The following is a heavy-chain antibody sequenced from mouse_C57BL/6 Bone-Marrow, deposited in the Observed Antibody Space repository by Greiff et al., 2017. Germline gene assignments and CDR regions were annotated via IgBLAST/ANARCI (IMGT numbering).Heavy chain of an antibody. V-gene: IGHV1-7*01. D-gene: IGHD2-3*01. J-gene: IGHJ1*03. Sequence: VQLQQSGAELAKPGASVKLSCKASGYTFTSYWMHWVKQRPGQGLEWIGYINPSSGYTKYNPKFKDKATLTADKSSSTAYIQLSSLTYEDSAVYYCARSGDGYYWYFDVWGTGTTVTVSS. CDR3: ARSGDGYYWYFDV. CDR1: GYTFTSYW. CDR2: INPSSGYT.